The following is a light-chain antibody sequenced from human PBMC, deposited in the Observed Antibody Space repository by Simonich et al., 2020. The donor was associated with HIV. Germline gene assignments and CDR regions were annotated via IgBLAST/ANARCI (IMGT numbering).Light chain of an antibody. CDR2: WAA. CDR1: RSVLYSSKNKNY. Sequence: DIVMTQSPDSLAVSLGERATVNCRSSRSVLYSSKNKNYLAWYQQKPGQPPKLLIYWAATRESGVPDRFSASGSGTDFTLTISSLQAEDVAIYYCQQYYSTPPTFGQGTKVEIK. V-gene: IGKV4-1*01. J-gene: IGKJ1*01. CDR3: QQYYSTPPT.